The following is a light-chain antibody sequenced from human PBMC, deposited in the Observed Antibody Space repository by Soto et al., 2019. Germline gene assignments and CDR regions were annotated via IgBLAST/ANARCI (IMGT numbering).Light chain of an antibody. CDR3: SAWDASLNGYV. V-gene: IGLV1-44*01. J-gene: IGLJ1*01. CDR2: SNY. CDR1: SSNIGSKT. Sequence: QSALTQPPSASGTPGQRGTISCSGSSSNIGSKTVNWYQQLPGTAPKLLIYSNYQRPSGVPDRFSGSKSGTSASLAISGLQSEDEADYYCSAWDASLNGYVFGNGTKVTVL.